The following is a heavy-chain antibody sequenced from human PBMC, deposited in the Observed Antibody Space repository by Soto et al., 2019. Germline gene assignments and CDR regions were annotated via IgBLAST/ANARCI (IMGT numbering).Heavy chain of an antibody. Sequence: EVQLVESGGGLVQPGGPLRLSCAASGFTFSSYSMNWVRQAPGKGLEWVSYISSSSSTIYYADSVKGRFTISRDNAKNSLYLQMNSLRDEDTAVYYCARKITYYYDSSGRMDVWGQGTTVTVSS. D-gene: IGHD3-22*01. CDR3: ARKITYYYDSSGRMDV. CDR2: ISSSSSTI. J-gene: IGHJ6*02. V-gene: IGHV3-48*02. CDR1: GFTFSSYS.